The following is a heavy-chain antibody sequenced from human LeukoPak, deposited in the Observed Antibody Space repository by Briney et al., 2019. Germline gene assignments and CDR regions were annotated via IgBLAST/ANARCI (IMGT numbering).Heavy chain of an antibody. CDR2: MNPNSGNT. CDR3: ASSGGYSGSGVDY. Sequence: GASVKVSCKASGYTFISYDINWVRQATGQGLEWMGWMNPNSGNTGYAQKYQGRVTMTRNTSISTAYMELSSLRSEDTAVYYCASSGGYSGSGVDYWGQGTLVTVSS. CDR1: GYTFISYD. V-gene: IGHV1-8*01. J-gene: IGHJ4*02. D-gene: IGHD5-12*01.